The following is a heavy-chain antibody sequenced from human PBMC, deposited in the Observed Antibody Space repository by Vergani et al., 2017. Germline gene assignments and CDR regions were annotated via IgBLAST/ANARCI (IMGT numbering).Heavy chain of an antibody. CDR2: ISYDGTEK. CDR3: VPPPEYSSSSAPLVIDY. V-gene: IGHV3-30-3*01. D-gene: IGHD6-6*01. CDR1: GFSFGNYA. Sequence: QVKLEESGGGVVQPGRSLRLSCAASGFSFGNYAMHWVRQAPGKGLEWVGVISYDGTEKKYADSVNGRFTISRDNSKKMMSLQMNSLRVEDTAVYYCVPPPEYSSSSAPLVIDYWGQGTLVTVSS. J-gene: IGHJ4*02.